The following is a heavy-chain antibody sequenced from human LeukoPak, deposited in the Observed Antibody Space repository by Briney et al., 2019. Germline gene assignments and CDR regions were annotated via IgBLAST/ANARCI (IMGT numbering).Heavy chain of an antibody. J-gene: IGHJ4*02. CDR1: GLIVSANY. CDR3: ARAVFGYTRGGYHYDHYYFDY. Sequence: GGSLRPSCAASGLIVSANYMSWVRQAPGKRLEWVSIIYTAGNTYYADSVKGRFTISRDNAKDTLYLQMNSLRAEDTAVYYCARAVFGYTRGGYHYDHYYFDYWGQGTLVTVSS. CDR2: IYTAGNT. D-gene: IGHD3-22*01. V-gene: IGHV3-53*01.